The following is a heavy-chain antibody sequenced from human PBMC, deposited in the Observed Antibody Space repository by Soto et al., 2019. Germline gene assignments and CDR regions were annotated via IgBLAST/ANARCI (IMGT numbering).Heavy chain of an antibody. CDR2: INHSGST. J-gene: IGHJ3*02. CDR3: ARVLIQLWLKDAFDI. V-gene: IGHV4-34*01. Sequence: SETLSLTCAVYGGSFSGYYWSWIRQPPGKGLEWIGEINHSGSTNYNPSLKSLVTISVDTSKNQFSLKLSSVAAADTAVYYCARVLIQLWLKDAFDIWGQGTMVTVSS. D-gene: IGHD5-18*01. CDR1: GGSFSGYY.